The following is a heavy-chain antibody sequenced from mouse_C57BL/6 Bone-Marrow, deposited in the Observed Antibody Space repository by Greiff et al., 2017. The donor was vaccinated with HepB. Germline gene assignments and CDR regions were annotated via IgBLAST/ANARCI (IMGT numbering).Heavy chain of an antibody. J-gene: IGHJ1*03. D-gene: IGHD1-1*01. CDR3: ARTSYYYGSLHWYCEG. CDR1: GYTFTSYW. Sequence: QVQLKQSGAELAKPGASVKLSCKASGYTFTSYWMHWVNQRPGQGLEWIGYINPSSGYTKYNQKFKDKATLTADKSSSTAYMQLSSLTYEDSAVYYCARTSYYYGSLHWYCEGWGTGTTVTVAS. CDR2: INPSSGYT. V-gene: IGHV1-7*01.